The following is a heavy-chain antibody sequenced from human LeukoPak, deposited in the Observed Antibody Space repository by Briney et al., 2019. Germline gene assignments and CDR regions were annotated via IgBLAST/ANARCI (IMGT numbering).Heavy chain of an antibody. J-gene: IGHJ6*03. V-gene: IGHV3-33*01. CDR2: LLYDGNTK. CDR3: ARDHRPEIQYYYMDV. CDR1: GFSLSNYG. D-gene: IGHD1-14*01. Sequence: PGGSLRLSCAASGFSLSNYGMHWVRQAPGKGLEWVAALLYDGNTKRYADSVKGRFTISRDISKNTFYLQMNSLTAEDTAVYYCARDHRPEIQYYYMDVWGKGTTVAVSS.